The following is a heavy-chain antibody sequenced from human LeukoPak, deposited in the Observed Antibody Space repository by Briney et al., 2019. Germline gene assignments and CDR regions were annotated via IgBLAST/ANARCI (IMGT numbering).Heavy chain of an antibody. CDR1: GFTFSGSA. CDR3: ARSYGGNSGVWFDP. D-gene: IGHD4-23*01. V-gene: IGHV3-73*01. CDR2: IRSKANSYAT. Sequence: GGSLRLSCAASGFTFSGSAMHWVRQASGKGLELVGRIRSKANSYATAYAASVKGRFTISRDDSKNTAYLQMNSLKTEDTAVYYCARSYGGNSGVWFDPWGQGTLVTVSS. J-gene: IGHJ5*02.